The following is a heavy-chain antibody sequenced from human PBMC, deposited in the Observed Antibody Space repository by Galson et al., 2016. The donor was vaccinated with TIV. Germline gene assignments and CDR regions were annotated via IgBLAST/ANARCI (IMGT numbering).Heavy chain of an antibody. D-gene: IGHD2-21*01. Sequence: SLRLSCAASALNVNDNYMTWVRQAPGKGLEWVAIMSSGGSLNYADFVRGRFTVSRDSSKNTLYLQMNRLRTDDTAIYYCTRERRFCGNNCYLSYYYGMDVWGQGTTVTVSS. V-gene: IGHV3-66*02. CDR2: MSSGGSL. CDR1: ALNVNDNY. CDR3: TRERRFCGNNCYLSYYYGMDV. J-gene: IGHJ6*02.